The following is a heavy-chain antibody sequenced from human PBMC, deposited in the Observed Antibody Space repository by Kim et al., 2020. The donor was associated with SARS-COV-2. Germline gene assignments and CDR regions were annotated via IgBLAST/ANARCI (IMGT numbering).Heavy chain of an antibody. D-gene: IGHD2-15*01. Sequence: ASVKVSCKASGYTFTSYFMHWVRQAPGQGLEWMGQINPSSGSTSYGQKFQGRVSMTRDTSTSTVYMELSSLRSEDTAVYYCARSPVYCSGGTCYSRCFDQWGQGTLVTVSS. CDR3: ARSPVYCSGGTCYSRCFDQ. CDR1: GYTFTSYF. J-gene: IGHJ4*02. V-gene: IGHV1-46*01. CDR2: INPSSGST.